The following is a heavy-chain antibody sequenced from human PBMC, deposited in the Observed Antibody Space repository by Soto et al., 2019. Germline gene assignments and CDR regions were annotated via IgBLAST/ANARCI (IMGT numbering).Heavy chain of an antibody. J-gene: IGHJ4*02. V-gene: IGHV1-3*01. Sequence: ASVKVSCKASGYTFTSYAMHWVRQAPGQRLEWMGWINAGNGNTKYSQKFQGRVTITRDTSASTAYMELSSLRSEDTAVYYCARDSYDYVWGSYRYSLFYWGQGTPVTVSS. CDR1: GYTFTSYA. CDR2: INAGNGNT. CDR3: ARDSYDYVWGSYRYSLFY. D-gene: IGHD3-16*02.